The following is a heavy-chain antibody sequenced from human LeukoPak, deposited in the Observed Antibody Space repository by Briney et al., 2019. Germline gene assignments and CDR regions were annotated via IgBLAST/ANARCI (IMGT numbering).Heavy chain of an antibody. V-gene: IGHV3-23*01. J-gene: IGHJ3*02. CDR3: AKVNIVVVTADAFDI. Sequence: PGGSLRLSCAASGFTVSSTYMSWVRQAPGKGLEWVSAISGSGGSTYYADSVKGRFTISRDNSKNTLYLQMNSLRAEDTAVYYCAKVNIVVVTADAFDIWGQGTMVTVSS. CDR1: GFTVSSTY. CDR2: ISGSGGST. D-gene: IGHD2-21*02.